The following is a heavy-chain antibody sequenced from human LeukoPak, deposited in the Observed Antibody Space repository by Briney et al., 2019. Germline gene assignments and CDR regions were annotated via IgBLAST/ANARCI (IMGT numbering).Heavy chain of an antibody. J-gene: IGHJ6*03. CDR1: GYTFTGYY. D-gene: IGHD3-9*01. CDR2: INPNSGGT. Sequence: GASVKVSCKASGYTFTGYYMHWVRQAPGQGLEWMGWINPNSGGTNYAQKFQGRVTMTRDTSISTAYMELSRLRSDDTAVYYCARAIEYYDILTGYYSGGYYYYYMDVWGKGTTVTISS. V-gene: IGHV1-2*02. CDR3: ARAIEYYDILTGYYSGGYYYYYMDV.